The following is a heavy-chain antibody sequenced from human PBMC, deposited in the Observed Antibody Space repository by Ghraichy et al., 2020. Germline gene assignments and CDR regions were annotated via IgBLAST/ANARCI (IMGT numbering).Heavy chain of an antibody. J-gene: IGHJ4*02. CDR1: GGSISSYY. V-gene: IGHV4-59*01. D-gene: IGHD5-18*01. CDR3: ARGGRTAGYSYDYFDY. Sequence: SETLSLTCTVSGGSISSYYWSWIRQPPGKGLEWIGYIYYSGSTNYNPSLKSRVTISVDTSKNQFSLKLSSVTAADTAVYYCARGGRTAGYSYDYFDYWGQGTLVTVSS. CDR2: IYYSGST.